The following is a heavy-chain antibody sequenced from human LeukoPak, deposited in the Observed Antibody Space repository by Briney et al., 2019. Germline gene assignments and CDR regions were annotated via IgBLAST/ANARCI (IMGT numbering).Heavy chain of an antibody. CDR3: ARGGVRGVTMANYYGMDV. CDR1: GGSFSGYY. D-gene: IGHD3-10*01. CDR2: INHSGST. Sequence: SETLSLTCAVYGGSFSGYYWSWIRQPPGKGLEWIGEINHSGSTNYNPSLKSRVTISVDTSKNQFFLKLSSVTAADTAVYYCARGGVRGVTMANYYGMDVWGQGTTVTVSS. J-gene: IGHJ6*02. V-gene: IGHV4-34*01.